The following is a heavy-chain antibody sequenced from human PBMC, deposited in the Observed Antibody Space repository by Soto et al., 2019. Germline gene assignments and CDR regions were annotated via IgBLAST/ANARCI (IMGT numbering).Heavy chain of an antibody. CDR1: GGSFSGYY. V-gene: IGHV4-34*01. Sequence: PSETLSLTXAVYGGSFSGYYWSWIRQPPGKGLEWIGEINHSGSTNYNPSLKSRVTISVDTSKNQFSLKLSSVTAADTAVYYCARGRIAAAGRGAWFDPWGQGTLVTVSS. J-gene: IGHJ5*02. CDR2: INHSGST. D-gene: IGHD6-13*01. CDR3: ARGRIAAAGRGAWFDP.